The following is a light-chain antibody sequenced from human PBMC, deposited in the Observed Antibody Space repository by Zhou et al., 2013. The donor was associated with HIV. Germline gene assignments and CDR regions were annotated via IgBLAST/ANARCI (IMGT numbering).Light chain of an antibody. CDR1: QSVSSY. CDR3: LHRNNWPPIFT. J-gene: IGKJ3*01. CDR2: DVS. Sequence: EIVLTQSPATLSLSPGEGATLSCRASQSVSSYLAWYQQKPGQAPRLLIYDVSNRATGIPARFSGSGSGTDFTLTISSLEPEDFAIYYCLHRNNWPPIFTFGPGTKVDIK. V-gene: IGKV3-11*01.